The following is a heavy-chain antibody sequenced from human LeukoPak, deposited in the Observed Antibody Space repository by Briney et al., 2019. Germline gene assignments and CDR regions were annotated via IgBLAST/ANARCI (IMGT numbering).Heavy chain of an antibody. J-gene: IGHJ6*03. V-gene: IGHV4-34*01. Sequence: SETLSLTCAVYGGSFSGYYWSWIRQPPGKGLEWIGEINHSGSTNYNPSLKSRVTISVDTSKNQFSLKLSSVTAADTAVYYCATVAAAPGGVYYYYYMDVWGKGTTVTVSS. D-gene: IGHD6-13*01. CDR3: ATVAAAPGGVYYYYYMDV. CDR1: GGSFSGYY. CDR2: INHSGST.